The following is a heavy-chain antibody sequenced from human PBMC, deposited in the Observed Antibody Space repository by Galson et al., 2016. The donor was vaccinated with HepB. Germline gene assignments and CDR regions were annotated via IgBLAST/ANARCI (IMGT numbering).Heavy chain of an antibody. CDR3: AKDRYVRSDYYYGLDY. D-gene: IGHD3-22*01. J-gene: IGHJ4*02. Sequence: SLRLSCAASGFSFSSYAMTWVRQAPGKGLEWVSVISGSGGNTYYADSVKGRFTISRDNPKNTLHREMNSLRAEDTAIYYCAKDRYVRSDYYYGLDYWGQGILVIVSS. CDR1: GFSFSSYA. CDR2: ISGSGGNT. V-gene: IGHV3-23*01.